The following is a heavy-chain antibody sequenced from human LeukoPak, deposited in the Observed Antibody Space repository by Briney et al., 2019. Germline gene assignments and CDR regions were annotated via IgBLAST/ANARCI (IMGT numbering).Heavy chain of an antibody. D-gene: IGHD3-10*01. CDR2: IKQDGSGK. CDR1: GFTFSSYW. CDR3: AREARYGDYFEH. V-gene: IGHV3-7*01. J-gene: IGHJ4*02. Sequence: PGGSLRLSCAASGFTFSSYWMSWVRQAPGKGLEWVANIKQDGSGKYYVDSVKGRFTTSRDNAKNSLYLQMNSLRAEDTAVYYCAREARYGDYFEHWGQGTLVTVSS.